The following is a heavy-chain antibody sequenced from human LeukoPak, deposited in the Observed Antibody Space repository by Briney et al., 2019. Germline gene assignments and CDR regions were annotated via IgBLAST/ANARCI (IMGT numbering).Heavy chain of an antibody. CDR1: GFTFSSYG. Sequence: PGGSLRLSCAASGFTFSSYGMHWVRQAPGKGLEWVAFIRYDGSNKYYADSVKGRFTISRDNSKNTLYLQMNSLRAEDTALYYCAKGGLVLDDAFDIWGQGTMVTVSS. CDR2: IRYDGSNK. CDR3: AKGGLVLDDAFDI. D-gene: IGHD2-8*02. V-gene: IGHV3-30*02. J-gene: IGHJ3*02.